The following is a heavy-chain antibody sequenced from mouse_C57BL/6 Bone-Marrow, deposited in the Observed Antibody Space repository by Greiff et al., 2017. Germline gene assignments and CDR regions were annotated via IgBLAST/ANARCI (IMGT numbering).Heavy chain of an antibody. Sequence: EVKLVESGGDLVNPGGSLKLSCAASGFTFSSYGMSWVRQTPDKRLEWVATISSGGSYTYYPDSVKGRFTISRDNAKNTLYLQMSSLKSEDTAMYYCARFSPWYFDVWGTGTTVTVSS. V-gene: IGHV5-6*02. CDR1: GFTFSSYG. CDR3: ARFSPWYFDV. J-gene: IGHJ1*03. CDR2: ISSGGSYT.